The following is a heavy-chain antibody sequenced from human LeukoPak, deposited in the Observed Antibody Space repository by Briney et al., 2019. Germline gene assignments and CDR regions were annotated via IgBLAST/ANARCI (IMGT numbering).Heavy chain of an antibody. CDR1: GYTFTGYY. D-gene: IGHD4/OR15-4a*01. J-gene: IGHJ3*02. V-gene: IGHV1-2*02. CDR3: ARTHWDYGADAFDI. CDR2: INPNSGGT. Sequence: ASVKVSCKASGYTFTGYYMHWVRQAPGQGLEWMGWINPNSGGTNYVQKLQGRVTMTTDTSTSTAYMELRSLRSDDTAVYYCARTHWDYGADAFDIWGQGTMVTVSS.